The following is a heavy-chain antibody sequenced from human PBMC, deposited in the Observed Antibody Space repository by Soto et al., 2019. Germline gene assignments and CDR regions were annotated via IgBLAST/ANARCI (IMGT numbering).Heavy chain of an antibody. Sequence: SETLSLTCTVSGGSISSYYWSWIRQPPGKGLEWIGYIYYSGSTNYNPSLKSRVTLSVDTSQSQFSLKLNSVTAADTAVYYCTTEAYDNSGSLAFDIWGPGTLVTVSS. D-gene: IGHD3-22*01. CDR1: GGSISSYY. CDR3: TTEAYDNSGSLAFDI. J-gene: IGHJ3*02. CDR2: IYYSGST. V-gene: IGHV4-59*08.